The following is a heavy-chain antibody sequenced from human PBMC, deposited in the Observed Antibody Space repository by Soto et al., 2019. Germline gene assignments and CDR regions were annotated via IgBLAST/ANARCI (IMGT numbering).Heavy chain of an antibody. V-gene: IGHV3-30*18. J-gene: IGHJ6*02. Sequence: XGSLRISCAASGCTFSNYGMHWVRKAPGKGLEWVAFISDDGSNKYYADSMKGRFTMSRDNSKSTLYLQMNSLRVEDTAVYYCTKRRNVLRFLEWSSGMEVWGQGPTVTSP. CDR3: TKRRNVLRFLEWSSGMEV. D-gene: IGHD3-3*01. CDR2: ISDDGSNK. CDR1: GCTFSNYG.